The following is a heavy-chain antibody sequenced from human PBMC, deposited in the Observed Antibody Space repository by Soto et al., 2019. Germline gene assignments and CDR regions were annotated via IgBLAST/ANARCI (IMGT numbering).Heavy chain of an antibody. D-gene: IGHD4-4*01. CDR1: GFTFSSYA. V-gene: IGHV3-23*01. CDR3: AKVDDYRRGRHDY. CDR2: ISGSGNSP. Sequence: GGSLRLSCAASGFTFSSYAMSWVRQAPGKGLEWVSSISGSGNSPYYADSVKGRFTISRDNSKNTLYLQMNSLRADDTAVYFCAKVDDYRRGRHDYWGQGTLVTVSS. J-gene: IGHJ4*02.